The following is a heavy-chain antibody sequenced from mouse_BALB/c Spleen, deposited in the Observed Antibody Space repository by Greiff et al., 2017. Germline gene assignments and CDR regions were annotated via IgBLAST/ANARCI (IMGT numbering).Heavy chain of an antibody. V-gene: IGHV14-4*02. J-gene: IGHJ4*01. CDR1: GFNIKDYY. Sequence: VQLKESGAELVRSGASVKLSCTASGFNIKDYYMHWVKQRPEQGLEWIGWIDPENGDTEYAPKFQGKATMTADTSSNTAYLQLSSLTSEDTAVYYCKMITTGDYYAMDYWGQGTSVTVSS. D-gene: IGHD2-4*01. CDR2: IDPENGDT. CDR3: KMITTGDYYAMDY.